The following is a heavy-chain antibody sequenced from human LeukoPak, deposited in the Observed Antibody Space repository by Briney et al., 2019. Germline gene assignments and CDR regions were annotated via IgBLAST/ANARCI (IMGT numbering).Heavy chain of an antibody. CDR3: PREREGIVVVVAATGDAFDI. J-gene: IGHJ3*02. CDR1: GGTFSSYA. Sequence: ASVKVSCKASGGTFSSYAISWVRQAPGQGLEWMGGIIPIFGTANYAQKFQGRVTITADESTSTAYMELSSLRSEDTAVYYCPREREGIVVVVAATGDAFDIWGQGTMVTVSS. V-gene: IGHV1-69*13. D-gene: IGHD2-15*01. CDR2: IIPIFGTA.